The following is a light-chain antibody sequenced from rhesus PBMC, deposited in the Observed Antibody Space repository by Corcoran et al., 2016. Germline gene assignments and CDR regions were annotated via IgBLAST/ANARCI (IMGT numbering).Light chain of an antibody. CDR1: HAISPW. V-gene: IGKV1-21*01. CDR2: KAS. CDR3: QQCHTSPWT. J-gene: IGKJ1*01. Sequence: DIRMTQSPSSLSASVGDRVTITCRASHAISPWLAWYQQKPGKAPNLLIYKASSLQAGVPSRFSGSGSGTDFTLTITNLQPEDFATYVCQQCHTSPWTFGQGTKVEI.